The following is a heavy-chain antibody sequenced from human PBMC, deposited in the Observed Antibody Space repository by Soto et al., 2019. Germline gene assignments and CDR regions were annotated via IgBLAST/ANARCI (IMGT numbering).Heavy chain of an antibody. J-gene: IGHJ3*02. CDR3: ARDHRGKPGTGNAFDI. V-gene: IGHV3-30-3*01. CDR1: GFTFSSYA. Sequence: QVQLVESGGGVVQPGRSLRLSCAASGFTFSSYAMHWVRQAPGKGLEWVAVISYDGSNKYYADSVKGRFTISRDNSKNTLYLQMNSLRAEDTAVYYCARDHRGKPGTGNAFDIWGQGTMVTVSS. CDR2: ISYDGSNK. D-gene: IGHD1-1*01.